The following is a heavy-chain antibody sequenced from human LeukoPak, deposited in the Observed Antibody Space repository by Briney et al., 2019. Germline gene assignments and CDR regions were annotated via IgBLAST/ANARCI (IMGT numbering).Heavy chain of an antibody. V-gene: IGHV4-38-2*01. CDR2: MYHSGNT. CDR3: ARQERYCSNGVCLKHFDY. J-gene: IGHJ4*02. CDR1: GYSISSGYY. D-gene: IGHD2-8*01. Sequence: PSETLSLTCSVSGYSISSGYYWGWIRQSPGKGLEWIGSMYHSGNTYDNPSLKSRVTISVDTSKNQFSLKLSSVTAADTAVYYCARQERYCSNGVCLKHFDYWGQGTLVTVSS.